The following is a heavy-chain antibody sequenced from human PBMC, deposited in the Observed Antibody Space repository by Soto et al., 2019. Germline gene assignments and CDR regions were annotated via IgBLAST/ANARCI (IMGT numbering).Heavy chain of an antibody. V-gene: IGHV3-9*01. CDR1: GFTFDDYA. CDR3: AYGRGSRRVDY. Sequence: EVQLVESGGGLVQPGRSLRLSCAASGFTFDDYAMHWVRQAPGKGLEWVSGISWNSGSIGYADSVKGRFTISRDNAKNSLYLQMNSLRAEDTALYYCAYGRGSRRVDYWGQGTLVTVSS. CDR2: ISWNSGSI. D-gene: IGHD1-26*01. J-gene: IGHJ4*02.